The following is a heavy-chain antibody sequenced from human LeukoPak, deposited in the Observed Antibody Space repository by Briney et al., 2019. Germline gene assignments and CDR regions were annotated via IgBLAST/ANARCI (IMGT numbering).Heavy chain of an antibody. V-gene: IGHV3-48*01. Sequence: GGSLRLSCAASGFTFSNYNMNWVRQAPGKGLEWISFIRRTGTITYYSDSVKGRFTVSRDDATNSLYLQMNSLRADDTAVYYCAGEMDSGSYLAHWGQGALVTVSS. D-gene: IGHD3-10*01. J-gene: IGHJ4*02. CDR3: AGEMDSGSYLAH. CDR2: IRRTGTIT. CDR1: GFTFSNYN.